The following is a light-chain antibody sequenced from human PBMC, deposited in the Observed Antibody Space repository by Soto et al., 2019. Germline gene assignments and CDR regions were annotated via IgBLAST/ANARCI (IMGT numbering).Light chain of an antibody. CDR2: DAS. V-gene: IGKV1-5*01. Sequence: IPMTQSPSTVSASVGDRVNITCRASQSISSSLAWYQQKPGKAPKVLIYDASSLDSGVPSRFSGSGYGTEFTLTVSSLQPGDFATYSCQQYESYPYSFGQGTKLEIK. CDR1: QSISSS. CDR3: QQYESYPYS. J-gene: IGKJ2*01.